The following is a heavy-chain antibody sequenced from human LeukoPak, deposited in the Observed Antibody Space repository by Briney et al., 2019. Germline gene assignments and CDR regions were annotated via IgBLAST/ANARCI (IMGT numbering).Heavy chain of an antibody. CDR2: INPNSGGT. D-gene: IGHD3-22*01. V-gene: IGHV1-2*02. J-gene: IGHJ4*02. CDR1: GYTFTGYY. Sequence: GASVKVSCKASGYTFTGYYIHWVRQAPGQGLKWMGWINPNSGGTNYAQKIQGRVTMTRDTSINTAYMELSRLRSDYTAVYYCARVSGTYYSDSSGYYFDYWGQGTLVTVSS. CDR3: ARVSGTYYSDSSGYYFDY.